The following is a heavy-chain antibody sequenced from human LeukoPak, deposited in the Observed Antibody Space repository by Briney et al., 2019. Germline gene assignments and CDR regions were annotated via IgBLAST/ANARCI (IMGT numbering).Heavy chain of an antibody. CDR3: ARRMRILGLRYFDWLRFWDAFDI. J-gene: IGHJ3*02. CDR1: GYTFTSHG. V-gene: IGHV1-18*01. Sequence: ASVKVSCKASGYTFTSHGISWVRQAPGQGLEWMGWISTYDGNTNYAQKLQGRVSMTTDTSTSTAYMDLRSVRSDDTAVYCCARRMRILGLRYFDWLRFWDAFDIWGQGTMVTVSS. D-gene: IGHD3-9*01. CDR2: ISTYDGNT.